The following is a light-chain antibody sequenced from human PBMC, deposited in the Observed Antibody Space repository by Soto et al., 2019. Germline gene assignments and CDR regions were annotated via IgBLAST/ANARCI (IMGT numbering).Light chain of an antibody. CDR2: LGS. Sequence: DIVLTQSPLSLPVTPGEPASISCRSSQSLLQSNGNHYLDWYLQKPGQSPQVLLYLGSNRASGVPDRVSGSGSGTDFTLKISRVEAEDVGFYYCMQAVHTPWTLGQGTNVEIK. CDR3: MQAVHTPWT. CDR1: QSLLQSNGNHY. V-gene: IGKV2-28*01. J-gene: IGKJ1*01.